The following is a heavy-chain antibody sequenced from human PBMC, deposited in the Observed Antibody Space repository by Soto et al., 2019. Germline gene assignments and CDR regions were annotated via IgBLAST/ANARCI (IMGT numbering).Heavy chain of an antibody. CDR2: IGFDGTNI. D-gene: IGHD1-20*01. J-gene: IGHJ4*02. CDR3: VRTACVINNCSYRGVR. Sequence: QGQLVESGGGVVQPGRSLRRSCVASGFDFKTYGMHWVRQAPGKGLEWVAVIGFDGTNIHYSDSVRGRFSISRDNSENTVSLQVNSLRVEDTALYYCVRTACVINNCSYRGVRWGQGTLVTV. V-gene: IGHV3-33*01. CDR1: GFDFKTYG.